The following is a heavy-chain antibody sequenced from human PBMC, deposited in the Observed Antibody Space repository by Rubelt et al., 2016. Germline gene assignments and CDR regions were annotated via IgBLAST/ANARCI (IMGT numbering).Heavy chain of an antibody. J-gene: IGHJ4*02. CDR1: GYTFTDYY. Sequence: QVQLVQSGAEVKKPEASMKVSCKASGYTFTDYYMHWVRQAPGQGLEWVGRINPNSGDTNFAQKFQGRVTMTRDKSTSTAYMGLSRLRADDTAVYYCARTGARYYFDYWGQGTLVTVSA. CDR3: ARTGARYYFDY. V-gene: IGHV1-2*06. D-gene: IGHD1-1*01. CDR2: INPNSGDT.